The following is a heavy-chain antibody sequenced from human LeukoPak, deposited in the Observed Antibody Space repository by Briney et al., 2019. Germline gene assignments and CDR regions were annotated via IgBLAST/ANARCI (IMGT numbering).Heavy chain of an antibody. CDR3: ARGIRGTSRYTYFDY. J-gene: IGHJ4*02. CDR1: SFTLGSYS. V-gene: IGHV3-21*01. CDR2: ISSSSSYI. Sequence: GGSLRLSCAPNSFTLGSYSMNCVRQAPGKGLEWVSSISSSSSYIYYADSVKGRFTISRDNAKNSLYLQMNRLRAEDTAVYYCARGIRGTSRYTYFDYWGQGTLVTVSS. D-gene: IGHD1-7*01.